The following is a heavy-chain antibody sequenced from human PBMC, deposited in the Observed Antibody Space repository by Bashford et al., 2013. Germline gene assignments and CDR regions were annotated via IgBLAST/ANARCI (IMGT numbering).Heavy chain of an antibody. J-gene: IGHJ4*02. CDR1: GFSLSTSGMR. Sequence: SGPTLVKPTQTLTLTCTFSGFSLSTSGMRVSWIRQPPGKALEWLARIDWDDDKFYSTSLKTRLTISKDTSKNQVVLTMTNMDPVDTATYYCARISLLQRNVVLDYWGQGTLVTVSS. D-gene: IGHD3-16*01. CDR3: ARISLLQRNVVLDY. CDR2: IDWDDDK. V-gene: IGHV2-70*04.